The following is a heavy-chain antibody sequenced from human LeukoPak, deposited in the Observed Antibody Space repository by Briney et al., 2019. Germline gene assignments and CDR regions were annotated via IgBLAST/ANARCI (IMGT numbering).Heavy chain of an antibody. CDR2: ISGSGGST. CDR1: GFTFSSYA. D-gene: IGHD3-9*01. Sequence: GGSLRLSCAASGFTFSSYAMSWVRQAPGKGLEWVSAISGSGGSTYYAGSVKGRFTISRDNSKNTLYLQMNSLRAEDTAVYYCAEQRYFDWSPFDYWGQGTLVTVSS. J-gene: IGHJ4*02. V-gene: IGHV3-23*01. CDR3: AEQRYFDWSPFDY.